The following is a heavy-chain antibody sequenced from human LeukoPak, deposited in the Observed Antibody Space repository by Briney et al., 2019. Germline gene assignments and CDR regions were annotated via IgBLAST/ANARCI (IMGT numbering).Heavy chain of an antibody. CDR1: GFTFSSYV. D-gene: IGHD2-2*01. V-gene: IGHV3-64D*06. CDR2: ISSNGDST. Sequence: GGSLRLSCSASGFTFSSYVVHWVRQAPGKGLEYVSAISSNGDSTYYAGSVKGRFTISRDNSKNTLYLQMSSLRAEDTAVYYCVRSRYCSSTNCYDWFDPWGQGTLVTVSS. J-gene: IGHJ5*02. CDR3: VRSRYCSSTNCYDWFDP.